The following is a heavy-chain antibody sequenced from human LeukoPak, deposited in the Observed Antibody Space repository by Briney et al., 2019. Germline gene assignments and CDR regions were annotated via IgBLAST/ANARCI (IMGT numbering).Heavy chain of an antibody. Sequence: ASVKVSFKASGYTFANYGISWVRQAPGQGLELMGWISPYTGNTDYPQKLQGRVTMTTDTSTNTAYMELRSLRSDDTAFYYCARTSGVSVDGSPYYFDYWGQGTLVTVSS. CDR1: GYTFANYG. J-gene: IGHJ4*02. CDR2: ISPYTGNT. V-gene: IGHV1-18*01. D-gene: IGHD2-8*01. CDR3: ARTSGVSVDGSPYYFDY.